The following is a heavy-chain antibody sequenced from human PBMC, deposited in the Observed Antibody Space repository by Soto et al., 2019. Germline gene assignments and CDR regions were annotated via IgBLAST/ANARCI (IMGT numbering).Heavy chain of an antibody. J-gene: IGHJ6*02. V-gene: IGHV1-69*13. D-gene: IGHD1-7*01. CDR1: GGTFSSYA. CDR3: ARALTGTTFPYYYYGMDV. CDR2: IIPIFGTA. Sequence: SVKVSCKASGGTFSSYAISWVRQAPGQGLEWMGGIIPIFGTANYAQKFQGRVTITADESTSTAYMELSSLRSEATAVYYCARALTGTTFPYYYYGMDVWGQGTAVTVSS.